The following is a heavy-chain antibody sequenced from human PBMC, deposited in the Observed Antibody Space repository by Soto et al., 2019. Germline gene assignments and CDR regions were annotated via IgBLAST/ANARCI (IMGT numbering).Heavy chain of an antibody. CDR1: GYSFTSYW. V-gene: IGHV5-10-1*01. CDR3: ARTTPYDSSGYYPNFDY. Sequence: GESLKISCKGSGYSFTSYWISWVRQIPGKGLEWMGRIDPSDSYTNYSPSFQGHVTISADKSISTAYLQWSSLKASDTAMYYCARTTPYDSSGYYPNFDYWGQGTLVTVSS. J-gene: IGHJ4*02. CDR2: IDPSDSYT. D-gene: IGHD3-22*01.